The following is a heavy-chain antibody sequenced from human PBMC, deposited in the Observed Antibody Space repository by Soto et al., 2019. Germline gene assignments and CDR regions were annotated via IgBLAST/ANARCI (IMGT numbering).Heavy chain of an antibody. J-gene: IGHJ5*02. CDR2: ISYDGSNK. D-gene: IGHD1-1*01. CDR1: GFTFSSYG. Sequence: PGGSLRLSCAASGFTFSSYGMHWVRQAPGKGLEWVAAISYDGSNKYYADSVKGRFTISRDNSKNTLYLQMNSLRAEDTAVYYCAKGSQLERRSANWFDPWGQGTLVTVSS. CDR3: AKGSQLERRSANWFDP. V-gene: IGHV3-30*18.